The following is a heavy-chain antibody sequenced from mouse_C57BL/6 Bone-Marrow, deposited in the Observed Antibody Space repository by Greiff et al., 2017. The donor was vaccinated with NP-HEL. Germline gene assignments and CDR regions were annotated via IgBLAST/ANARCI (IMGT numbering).Heavy chain of an antibody. CDR2: IDPSDSYT. CDR1: GYTFTSYW. D-gene: IGHD1-1*01. CDR3: AMITTGVAPNY. Sequence: VQLQQPGAELVMPGASVKLSCKASGYTFTSYWMHWVKQRPGQGLEWIGEIDPSDSYTNYKQKFKGKSTLTVDKSSSTAYMQLSSLTSEDSAVYYCAMITTGVAPNYWGQGTTLTVAS. V-gene: IGHV1-69*01. J-gene: IGHJ2*01.